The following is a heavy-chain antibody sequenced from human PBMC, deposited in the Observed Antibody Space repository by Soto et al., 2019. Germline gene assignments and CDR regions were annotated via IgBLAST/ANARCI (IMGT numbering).Heavy chain of an antibody. CDR1: GYTFTNYL. D-gene: IGHD4-4*01. J-gene: IGHJ6*02. V-gene: IGHV5-51*01. Sequence: GESLKISFKGSGYTFTNYLISWVRQTPVKGLEWMGIIYPGDATITYSPSFQGQVTISVDKSFNTAYLQWSSLKASDTAMYYCARSNLDLSYGMDVWGQGTTVTVSS. CDR3: ARSNLDLSYGMDV. CDR2: IYPGDATI.